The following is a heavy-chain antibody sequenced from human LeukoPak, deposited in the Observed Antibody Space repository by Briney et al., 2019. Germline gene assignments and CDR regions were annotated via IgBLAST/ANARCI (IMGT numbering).Heavy chain of an antibody. D-gene: IGHD2-15*01. CDR1: GGSISSYY. Sequence: SETLSLTCTVSGGSISSYYWSWIRQPPGKGLEWIGYIYHSETTVYSPSLKSRVTISLDTSKNQLSLKLSSVTAADTAVYYCARWWCSGGSCYPGYAFDIWGQGTMVTVSS. V-gene: IGHV4-59*01. CDR2: IYHSETT. CDR3: ARWWCSGGSCYPGYAFDI. J-gene: IGHJ3*02.